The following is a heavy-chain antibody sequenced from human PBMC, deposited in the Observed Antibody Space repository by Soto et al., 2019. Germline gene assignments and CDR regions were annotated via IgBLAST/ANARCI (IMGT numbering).Heavy chain of an antibody. V-gene: IGHV3-11*05. CDR3: AREPEGANAFDI. Sequence: QVQVVESGGGLVKPGGSLRLSCAASGFTFSDYYMSWIRQAPGKGLEWLAYISSSGTYIHYADSVMGRFTISRDNAKKSLYLQMNSLRSEDTAVYYCAREPEGANAFDIWGRGTIVTVSS. CDR1: GFTFSDYY. CDR2: ISSSGTYI. J-gene: IGHJ3*02.